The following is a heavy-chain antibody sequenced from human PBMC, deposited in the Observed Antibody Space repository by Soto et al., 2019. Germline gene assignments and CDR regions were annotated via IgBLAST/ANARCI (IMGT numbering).Heavy chain of an antibody. J-gene: IGHJ1*01. Sequence: GASVKVSCKASGYLFIAYSMHWVRLAPGQGLEWMGVVNPSSGSTKYAQNFQGRVTMTRDTSTTTIYMELSSLRSDDTAIYYCAREENCSGGTCYSEYFHRWGQGTLVTVS. CDR1: GYLFIAYS. V-gene: IGHV1-46*01. CDR2: VNPSSGST. D-gene: IGHD2-15*01. CDR3: AREENCSGGTCYSEYFHR.